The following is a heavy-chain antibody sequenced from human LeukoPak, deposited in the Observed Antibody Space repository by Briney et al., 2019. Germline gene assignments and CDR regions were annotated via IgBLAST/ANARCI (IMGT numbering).Heavy chain of an antibody. CDR3: ARDAWGSYRYPPYY. Sequence: PGGSLRLSCAASGFTFSDYYMSWIRQAPGKGLEWVSYISSSSSYTNYADSVKGRFTISRDNAKNSLYLQMNSLRAEDTAVYYCARDAWGSYRYPPYYWGQGTWSPSPQ. CDR2: ISSSSSYT. J-gene: IGHJ4*02. CDR1: GFTFSDYY. V-gene: IGHV3-11*06. D-gene: IGHD3-16*02.